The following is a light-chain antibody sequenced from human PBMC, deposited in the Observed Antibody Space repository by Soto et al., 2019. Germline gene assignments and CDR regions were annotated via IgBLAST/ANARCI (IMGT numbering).Light chain of an antibody. V-gene: IGKV1-6*01. CDR3: LQDFTYPYT. Sequence: AIQMTQSPSSLSASVGDRVTITCRASQGIRNALGWYQQKPGKAPNLLIYVASNLQSGVPSRFSGSGSCTAFTLTISCLQPEDFATYYCLQDFTYPYTFGQGTKLEIK. CDR2: VAS. CDR1: QGIRNA. J-gene: IGKJ2*01.